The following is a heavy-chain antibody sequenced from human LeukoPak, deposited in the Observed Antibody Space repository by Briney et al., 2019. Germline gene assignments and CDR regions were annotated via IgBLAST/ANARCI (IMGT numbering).Heavy chain of an antibody. CDR2: IYRSGSI. Sequence: PGGSLRLSCAASGFTFSSYAMSWVRQAPGNGLEWVSIIYRSGSISYADSVKGRFIISRDSSTNTLSLQMTSLRAEDTAVYYCAADFYTSYHVGYWGQGTLVTVSS. CDR1: GFTFSSYA. D-gene: IGHD3-16*01. CDR3: AADFYTSYHVGY. J-gene: IGHJ4*02. V-gene: IGHV3-66*01.